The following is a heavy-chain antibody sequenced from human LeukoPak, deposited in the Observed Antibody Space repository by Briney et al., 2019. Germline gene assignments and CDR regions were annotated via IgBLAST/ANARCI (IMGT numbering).Heavy chain of an antibody. J-gene: IGHJ3*01. Sequence: ASVKVSCKVSEYRLTELSMHWVRLAPGKGLEWMGGFDPEDVDTIYAQKFEGRVTMTEDTSTDTAYLELSSLRSEDTAVYYCATLLLSKKRYYDFWTSAFDFWGQGTMVTVSS. CDR1: EYRLTELS. V-gene: IGHV1-24*01. CDR3: ATLLLSKKRYYDFWTSAFDF. CDR2: FDPEDVDT. D-gene: IGHD3-3*01.